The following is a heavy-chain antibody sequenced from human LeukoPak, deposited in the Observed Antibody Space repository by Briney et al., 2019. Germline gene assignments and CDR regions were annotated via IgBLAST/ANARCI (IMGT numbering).Heavy chain of an antibody. V-gene: IGHV4-59*08. J-gene: IGHJ5*02. CDR2: IYYSGST. CDR3: ARHGDSSGWTGWFDP. CDR1: GGSISSYY. D-gene: IGHD6-19*01. Sequence: PSETLSLTCTVSGGSISSYYWSWLRQPPGKGLEWIGYIYYSGSTNYNPSLKSRVTISVDTSKNQFSLKLSSVTAADTAVYYCARHGDSSGWTGWFDPWGQGTLVTVSS.